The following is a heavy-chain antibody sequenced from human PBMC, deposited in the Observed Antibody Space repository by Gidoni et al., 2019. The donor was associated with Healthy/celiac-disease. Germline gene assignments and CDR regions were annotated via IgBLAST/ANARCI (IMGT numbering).Heavy chain of an antibody. CDR3: AKGLGSYAALGYYFDY. D-gene: IGHD1-26*01. CDR2: ISWKSGSI. V-gene: IGHV3-9*01. Sequence: EVQLVESGGGLVQPGRSLRLSCAASGFTFDDYAWHWVRQAPGKGLEWVSGISWKSGSIGYADSVKGRFTISRDNAKNSLYLQMNSLRAEDTALYYCAKGLGSYAALGYYFDYWGHGTLVTVSS. CDR1: GFTFDDYA. J-gene: IGHJ4*01.